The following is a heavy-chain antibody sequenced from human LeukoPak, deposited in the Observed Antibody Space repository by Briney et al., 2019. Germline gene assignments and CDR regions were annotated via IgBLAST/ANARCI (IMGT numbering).Heavy chain of an antibody. D-gene: IGHD6-19*01. CDR1: GGSISSYY. CDR2: IYYSGST. J-gene: IGHJ4*02. V-gene: IGHV4-59*01. CDR3: ARGVAVAGPDYFDY. Sequence: SETLSLTCTVSGGSISSYYWSWIRQPPGKGLEWIGYIYYSGSTNYNPSLKSRVTISVDTSKNQFSLKLSSVTAADTAVYYCARGVAVAGPDYFDYWGQRALVTVSS.